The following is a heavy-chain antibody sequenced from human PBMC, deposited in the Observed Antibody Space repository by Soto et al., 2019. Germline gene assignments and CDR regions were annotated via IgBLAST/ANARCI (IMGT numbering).Heavy chain of an antibody. CDR2: IIPIFGTA. V-gene: IGHV1-69*13. CDR3: ARDHRIKIFGVVIRFSEPQSYYYYGMDV. J-gene: IGHJ6*02. Sequence: SVKVSWKASGGTFSSYAISWVRQAPGQGLEWMGGIIPIFGTANYAQKFQGRVTITADESTSTAYMELSSLRSEDTAVYYCARDHRIKIFGVVIRFSEPQSYYYYGMDVWGQGTTVTVSS. D-gene: IGHD3-3*01. CDR1: GGTFSSYA.